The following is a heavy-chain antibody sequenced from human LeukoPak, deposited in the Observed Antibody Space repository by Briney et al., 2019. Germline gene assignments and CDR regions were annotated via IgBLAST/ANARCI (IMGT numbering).Heavy chain of an antibody. CDR3: ARDMAGTPYYYGMDV. V-gene: IGHV4-61*01. J-gene: IGHJ6*04. Sequence: SETLSLTCTVSGGSVSSGSYYWSWIRQPPGKGLEWIGYIYYSGSTNYNPSLKSRVTISVDTSKNQFSLKLSSVTAADTAVYYCARDMAGTPYYYGMDVWAKGPRSPSPQ. CDR2: IYYSGST. CDR1: GGSVSSGSYY. D-gene: IGHD6-19*01.